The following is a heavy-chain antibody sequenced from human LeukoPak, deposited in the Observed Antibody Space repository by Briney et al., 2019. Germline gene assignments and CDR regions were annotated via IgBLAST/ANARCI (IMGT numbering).Heavy chain of an antibody. CDR3: ARGGSDSDY. CDR1: GFTFSNYW. J-gene: IGHJ4*02. Sequence: PGGSLRISGEASGFTFSNYWMTWVRQAPGKGLEWVANIKQDGSDENYVDSVKGRFTISRDNGKNSLYLQMNSLRAEDTAVYYCARGGSDSDYWGQGTLVTVSS. CDR2: IKQDGSDE. D-gene: IGHD6-6*01. V-gene: IGHV3-7*04.